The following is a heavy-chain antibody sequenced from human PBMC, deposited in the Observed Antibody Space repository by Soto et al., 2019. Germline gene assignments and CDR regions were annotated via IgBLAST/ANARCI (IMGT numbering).Heavy chain of an antibody. Sequence: QVQLQESGPGLVKPSQTLSLTCTVSGGSISSGGYYWSWIRQHPGKGLEWIGNIYYSGSTYYNPSLKSRVTRSVDTSKSQFSLKLSSVTAADTAVYSCARSSGWYLGDYWGQGTLVTVSS. D-gene: IGHD6-19*01. CDR1: GGSISSGGYY. J-gene: IGHJ4*02. V-gene: IGHV4-31*03. CDR3: ARSSGWYLGDY. CDR2: IYYSGST.